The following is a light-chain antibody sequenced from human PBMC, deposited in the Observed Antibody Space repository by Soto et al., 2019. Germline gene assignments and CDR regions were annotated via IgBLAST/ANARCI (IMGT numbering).Light chain of an antibody. V-gene: IGKV3-20*01. CDR1: QRINTNY. J-gene: IGKJ1*01. CDR3: QQYSGSPIT. Sequence: ELLLAQSPGTLSLSPGERATLSCRASQRINTNYLAWYQQKPGQAPRLLISGASIRATATPDRFSGSGSGTDFTLTIAGLEPADSGMYYCQQYSGSPITFGQGTKV. CDR2: GAS.